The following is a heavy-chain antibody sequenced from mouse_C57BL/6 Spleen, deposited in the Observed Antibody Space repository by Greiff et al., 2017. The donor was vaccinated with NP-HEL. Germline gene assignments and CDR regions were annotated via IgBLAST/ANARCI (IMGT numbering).Heavy chain of an antibody. D-gene: IGHD3-2*02. CDR1: GFTFSDYG. CDR3: ARPAQATGAWFAY. CDR2: ISSGSSTI. V-gene: IGHV5-17*01. J-gene: IGHJ3*01. Sequence: EVQLVESGGGLVKPGGSLKLSCAASGFTFSDYGMHWVRQAPEKGLEWVAYISSGSSTIYYADTVKGRFTISRDNAKNTLFLQMTSLRSEDTAMYYCARPAQATGAWFAYWGQGTLVTVSA.